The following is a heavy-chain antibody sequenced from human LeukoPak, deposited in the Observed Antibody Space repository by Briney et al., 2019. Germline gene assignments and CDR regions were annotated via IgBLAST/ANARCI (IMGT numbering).Heavy chain of an antibody. Sequence: GGTLRLSCAASGFTFGDYGMSWVRQAPGKRLEWVSSFSASGGSTYYADSVKGRFTISRDNSKNIMFLQMNNLRGEDTAIYYCAKAPTATVTFFESWGQGTLVTVSS. CDR2: FSASGGST. CDR1: GFTFGDYG. CDR3: AKAPTATVTFFES. D-gene: IGHD4-17*01. J-gene: IGHJ4*02. V-gene: IGHV3-23*01.